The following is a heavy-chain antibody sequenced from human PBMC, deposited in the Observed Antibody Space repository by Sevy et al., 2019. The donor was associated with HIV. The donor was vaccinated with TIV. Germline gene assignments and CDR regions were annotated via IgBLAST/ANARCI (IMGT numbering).Heavy chain of an antibody. CDR1: GFTFSSYA. V-gene: IGHV3-23*01. CDR3: ANSHCSGGSCYSGSWYFDL. Sequence: GGSLRLSCAASGFTFSSYAMSWVRQAPGKGLEWVSDISGSGGSTYYADSVKGRFTISRDNSKNTLYLQMNSLRAEDTAVYYCANSHCSGGSCYSGSWYFDLWGRRTLVTVSS. D-gene: IGHD2-15*01. CDR2: ISGSGGST. J-gene: IGHJ2*01.